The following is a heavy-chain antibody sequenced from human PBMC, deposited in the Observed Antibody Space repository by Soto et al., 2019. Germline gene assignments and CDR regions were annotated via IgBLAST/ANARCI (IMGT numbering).Heavy chain of an antibody. CDR1: GYTFTSYA. D-gene: IGHD3-22*01. CDR3: ARGYDSSGYYSIY. J-gene: IGHJ4*02. CDR2: INAGNGNT. V-gene: IGHV1-3*01. Sequence: ASVKVSCKASGYTFTSYAMHWVRQAPGQRLEWMGWINAGNGNTKYSQKFQGRVTITRDKSTSTAYMELSSLRSEDTAVYYCARGYDSSGYYSIYWGQGTLVTVSS.